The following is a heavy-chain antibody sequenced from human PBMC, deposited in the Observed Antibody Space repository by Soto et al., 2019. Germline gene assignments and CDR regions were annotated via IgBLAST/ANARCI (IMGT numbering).Heavy chain of an antibody. CDR2: IYSGGYT. CDR3: TRETYDFWSGTLGD. D-gene: IGHD3-3*01. Sequence: LRLSCAVSGFTVSTSYMSWVRQAPGKGLEWVSVIYSGGYTSYADSVKDRFSISRDNSKNTLYLQMNSLRVEDTAVYYCTRETYDFWSGTLGDWGQGTLVTVSS. J-gene: IGHJ4*02. V-gene: IGHV3-53*01. CDR1: GFTVSTSY.